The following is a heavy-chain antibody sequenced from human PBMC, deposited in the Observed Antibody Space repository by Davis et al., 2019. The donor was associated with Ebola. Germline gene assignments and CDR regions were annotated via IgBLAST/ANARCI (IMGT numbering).Heavy chain of an antibody. V-gene: IGHV1-69*04. D-gene: IGHD6-19*01. CDR1: GYTFTSYG. J-gene: IGHJ6*02. Sequence: SVKVSCKASGYTFTSYGISWVRQAPGQGLEWMGRIIPILGIANYAQKFQGRVTITADKSTSTAYMELSSLRSEDTAVYYCARWGAIAVAGRGYYYGMDVWGQGTTVTVSS. CDR2: IIPILGIA. CDR3: ARWGAIAVAGRGYYYGMDV.